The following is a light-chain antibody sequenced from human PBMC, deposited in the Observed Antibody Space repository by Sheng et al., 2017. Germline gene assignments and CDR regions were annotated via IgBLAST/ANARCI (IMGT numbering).Light chain of an antibody. J-gene: IGKJ2*01. V-gene: IGKV3-20*01. CDR1: QSVSSSY. CDR3: QHYGRSPPGYT. Sequence: EIVLTQSPGTLSLSPGERATLSCRASQSVSSSYLAWYQQKPGQAPRLLIYGASSRATGIPDRFSGSGSGTDFTLIISRLEPEDFAVYYCQHYGRSPPGYTFGQGTKLEIK. CDR2: GAS.